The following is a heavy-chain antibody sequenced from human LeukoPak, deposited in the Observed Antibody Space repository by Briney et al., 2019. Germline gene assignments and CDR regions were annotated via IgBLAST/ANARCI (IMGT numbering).Heavy chain of an antibody. V-gene: IGHV1-2*02. CDR2: INPNSGGT. D-gene: IGHD3-9*01. CDR1: VYTFTCYY. Sequence: ASVKVSCNASVYTFTCYYMHWVRHPPGQGLEWMGWINPNSGGTNYAHTFQGRVTMTRDTSISTAYMELSRLRSDDTGVYYCARMILLLGDVLTGPPRGFDYWGQGALVTVSS. CDR3: ARMILLLGDVLTGPPRGFDY. J-gene: IGHJ4*02.